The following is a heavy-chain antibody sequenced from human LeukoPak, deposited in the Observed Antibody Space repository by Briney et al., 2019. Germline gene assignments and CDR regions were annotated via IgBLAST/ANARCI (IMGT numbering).Heavy chain of an antibody. V-gene: IGHV3-64D*06. Sequence: GGSLRLSCSASGFTFSSYAMHWVRQAPGKGLEYVSAISSNGGSTYYADSVKGRFTISRDNSENTLYLQMSSLRAEDTAVYYCVKDYDILTGYFDYWGQGTLVTVSS. D-gene: IGHD3-9*01. J-gene: IGHJ4*02. CDR1: GFTFSSYA. CDR3: VKDYDILTGYFDY. CDR2: ISSNGGST.